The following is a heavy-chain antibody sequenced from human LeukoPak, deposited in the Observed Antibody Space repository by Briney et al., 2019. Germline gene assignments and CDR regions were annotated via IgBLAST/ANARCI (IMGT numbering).Heavy chain of an antibody. D-gene: IGHD2-2*01. CDR1: GFTFTNYW. CDR3: ARDLGGFQLPYYFDY. CDR2: IKQDGSEK. Sequence: PGGSLRLSCAASGFTFTNYWMSWVRQAPGKGLEWVANIKQDGSEKYYVDSVKGRFTISRDNAKNSLFLQMNSLRAEDTAVYYCARDLGGFQLPYYFDYWGQGTLVTVSS. V-gene: IGHV3-7*01. J-gene: IGHJ4*02.